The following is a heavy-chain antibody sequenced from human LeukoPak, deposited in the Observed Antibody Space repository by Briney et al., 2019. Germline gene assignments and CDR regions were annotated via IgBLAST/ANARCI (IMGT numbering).Heavy chain of an antibody. V-gene: IGHV3-23*01. J-gene: IGHJ5*01. D-gene: IGHD2-2*01. Sequence: GGSLRLSCAASGFTFNNYAMSWVRQAPGKGLEWFSAISVGGGTTYYADSVKGRFTISRDNSENTLFLQMNSLRAEDTAVYYCAKEPREYCSSTSCPNWFDSWGQGTLVTVSS. CDR1: GFTFNNYA. CDR3: AKEPREYCSSTSCPNWFDS. CDR2: ISVGGGTT.